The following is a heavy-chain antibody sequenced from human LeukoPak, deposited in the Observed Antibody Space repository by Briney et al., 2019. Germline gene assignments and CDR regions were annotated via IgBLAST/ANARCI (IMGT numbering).Heavy chain of an antibody. CDR3: ARYPIIYDFRAPGYYYGMDV. J-gene: IGHJ6*02. V-gene: IGHV4-59*12. CDR1: GGSISSYY. D-gene: IGHD3-3*01. CDR2: IYYSGST. Sequence: SETLSLTCTVSGGSISSYYWSWIRQPPGKGLEWIGYIYYSGSTNYNPSLKSRVTISVDTSKNQFSLKLSSVTAADTAVYYCARYPIIYDFRAPGYYYGMDVWGQGTTVTVSS.